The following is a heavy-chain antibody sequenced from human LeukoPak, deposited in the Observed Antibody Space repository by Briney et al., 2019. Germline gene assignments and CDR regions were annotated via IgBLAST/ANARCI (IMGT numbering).Heavy chain of an antibody. CDR3: ARELGSGWYSNWFDP. J-gene: IGHJ5*02. V-gene: IGHV4-59*01. Sequence: SATLSLTCPVSGGSISSYYWSWIRQPPGKGLEGIGYIYYSGSTNYNPSLKSRVTISVDTSKNQFSLKLSSVTAADTAVYYCARELGSGWYSNWFDPWGQGTLVTVSS. CDR2: IYYSGST. CDR1: GGSISSYY. D-gene: IGHD6-19*01.